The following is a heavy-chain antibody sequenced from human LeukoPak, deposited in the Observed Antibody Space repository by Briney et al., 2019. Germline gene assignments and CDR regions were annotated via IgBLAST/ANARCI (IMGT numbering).Heavy chain of an antibody. D-gene: IGHD2-15*01. J-gene: IGHJ6*03. CDR3: AKDPADSKYYYYYMDV. Sequence: GGSLRLSCAASGFTFSSYAMSWVRQAPGKGLEWVSAISGSGGSTYYADSVKGRVTVSRDNSKNTLYLQMNSLRAEDTAVYYCAKDPADSKYYYYYMDVWGKGTTVTVSS. CDR2: ISGSGGST. CDR1: GFTFSSYA. V-gene: IGHV3-23*01.